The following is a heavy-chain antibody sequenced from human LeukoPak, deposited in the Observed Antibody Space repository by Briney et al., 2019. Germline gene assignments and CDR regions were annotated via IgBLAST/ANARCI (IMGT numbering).Heavy chain of an antibody. CDR1: GFTFSSYW. J-gene: IGHJ6*02. CDR3: VRIRGGYCSTTSCPLGYYGLDV. D-gene: IGHD2-2*01. Sequence: PGGSLRVSCAASGFTFSSYWMNWVRQAPGKGLEWVAHINQDGSEKYYVDSVTGRFTISRDNTRNSLYLQMNSLGAEDTAVYYCVRIRGGYCSTTSCPLGYYGLDVWGQGTTVTVSS. CDR2: INQDGSEK. V-gene: IGHV3-7*01.